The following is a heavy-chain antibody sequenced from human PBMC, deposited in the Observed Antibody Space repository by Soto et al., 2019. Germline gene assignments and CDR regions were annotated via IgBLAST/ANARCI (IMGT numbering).Heavy chain of an antibody. CDR1: GFTFSSYW. CDR3: ARAYYGYSFDY. J-gene: IGHJ4*02. CDR2: INQNESQT. Sequence: GGSLRLSCVASGFTFSSYWMNWVRQAPGEGLEWVANINQNESQTDYADSVKGRFTISRDNAKNSLYLQMNSLRAEDTALYYCARAYYGYSFDYWGQGTLVTVSS. D-gene: IGHD3-10*01. V-gene: IGHV3-7*03.